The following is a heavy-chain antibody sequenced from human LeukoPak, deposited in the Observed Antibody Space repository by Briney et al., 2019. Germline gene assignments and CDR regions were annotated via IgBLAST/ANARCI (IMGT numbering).Heavy chain of an antibody. D-gene: IGHD3-22*01. V-gene: IGHV4-34*01. Sequence: AGPLRLSCAASGFTFSSYAMTWVRKAPGKGLEWIGDINHSGSTNYNPSLKSRVTISVDTSKNQFSLKLSSVTAADTAVYYCARRAADSSGYPGPFDIWGQGTMVTVSS. CDR3: ARRAADSSGYPGPFDI. CDR1: GFTFSSYA. CDR2: INHSGST. J-gene: IGHJ3*02.